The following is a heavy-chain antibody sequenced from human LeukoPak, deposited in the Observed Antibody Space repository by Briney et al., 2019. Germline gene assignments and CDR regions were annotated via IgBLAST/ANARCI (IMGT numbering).Heavy chain of an antibody. CDR2: IYHSGST. J-gene: IGHJ4*02. CDR1: GFSISSGYF. CDR3: ARGMPWAVVVIAAGFDY. V-gene: IGHV4-38-2*01. D-gene: IGHD2-15*01. Sequence: SETLSLTCAVSGFSISSGYFGGWIRQPPGKGLEWSGNIYHSGSTYYNPSLKSRVTLSVDTSKNHFSLKLSSVTAADTAVDYCARGMPWAVVVIAAGFDYLGQGTLVAVSS.